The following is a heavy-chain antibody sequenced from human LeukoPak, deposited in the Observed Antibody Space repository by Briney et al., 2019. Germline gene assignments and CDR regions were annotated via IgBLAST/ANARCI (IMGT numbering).Heavy chain of an antibody. CDR3: ARHENDFWSGYYY. CDR2: IYTSGGSI. D-gene: IGHD3-3*01. CDR1: GGSISSDY. J-gene: IGHJ4*02. Sequence: SETLSLTCTVSGGSISSDYWSWIRQPPGKGLEWIGYIYTSGGSINYNPSLKSRVTISVDTSKNQFSLKLNSVTAADTAVYYCARHENDFWSGYYYWGQGTLVTVSS. V-gene: IGHV4-4*09.